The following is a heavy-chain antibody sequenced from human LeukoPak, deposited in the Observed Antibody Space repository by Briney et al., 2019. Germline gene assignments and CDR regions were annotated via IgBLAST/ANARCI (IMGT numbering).Heavy chain of an antibody. Sequence: GGSLRLSCAASGFTFSNYWMHWVRQAPGKGLVWVSRINSDARSTSYADSVKGRFTISRDNAKNTLYLQMNSLRAEDTAVYYCARGADTGYSSDSWGQGTLVTVPS. CDR3: ARGADTGYSSDS. CDR1: GFTFSNYW. J-gene: IGHJ5*02. D-gene: IGHD6-19*01. CDR2: INSDARST. V-gene: IGHV3-74*01.